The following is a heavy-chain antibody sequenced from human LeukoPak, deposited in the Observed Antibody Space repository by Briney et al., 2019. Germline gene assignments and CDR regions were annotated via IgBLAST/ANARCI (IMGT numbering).Heavy chain of an antibody. Sequence: SETLSLTCTVSGGSISSYYWSWIRKPAGKGLEWIGRIYTSGSTNYNPSLKSRVTMSVDTSKNQFSLKLSSVAAADTAVYYCARDWGDYGDYWFDPWGQGTLVTVSS. J-gene: IGHJ5*02. V-gene: IGHV4-4*07. CDR2: IYTSGST. CDR1: GGSISSYY. CDR3: ARDWGDYGDYWFDP. D-gene: IGHD4-17*01.